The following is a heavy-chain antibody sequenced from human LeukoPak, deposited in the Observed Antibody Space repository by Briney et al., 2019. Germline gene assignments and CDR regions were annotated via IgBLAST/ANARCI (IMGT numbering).Heavy chain of an antibody. CDR2: IYCSGST. CDR1: GGSISGGCYY. CDR3: ARSKVVVARVAFDI. V-gene: IGHV4-31*01. D-gene: IGHD2-2*01. Sequence: SETLSLTCTVSGGSISGGCYYWSWIRQHPGKGREWVGYIYCSGSTYYNPSHKSPVTISVDTSKTQSSPKLSSVTAADTAVYYCARSKVVVARVAFDIWGQGTMVTVSS. J-gene: IGHJ3*02.